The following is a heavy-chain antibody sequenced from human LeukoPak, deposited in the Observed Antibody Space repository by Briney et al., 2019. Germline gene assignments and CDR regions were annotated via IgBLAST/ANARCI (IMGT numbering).Heavy chain of an antibody. V-gene: IGHV4-59*01. CDR2: IYYSGST. J-gene: IGHJ3*02. CDR1: GGSISSYY. Sequence: SETLSLTCTVSGGSISSYYWSWIRQPPGKGLEWMGYIYYSGSTNYNPSLKSRVTISVDTTKNQFSLKLSSVTAADTAVYYCARTRTPNSSRNAFDIWGQGTMVTVSS. CDR3: ARTRTPNSSRNAFDI. D-gene: IGHD6-13*01.